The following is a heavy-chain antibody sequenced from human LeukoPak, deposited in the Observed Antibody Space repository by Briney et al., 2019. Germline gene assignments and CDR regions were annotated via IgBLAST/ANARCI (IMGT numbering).Heavy chain of an antibody. CDR3: ARSGRYDYVWGSYRYNDAFDI. CDR1: GASIDSYY. Sequence: SETLSLTCTLSGASIDSYYWSWIRQPPGKGLEWVGYIYYSGTTNYNPSLKRRVTISVKTSKKQFSLKMSYCTAADTAVYYCARSGRYDYVWGSYRYNDAFDIWGQGTMVTVSS. J-gene: IGHJ3*02. CDR2: IYYSGTT. V-gene: IGHV4-59*01. D-gene: IGHD3-16*02.